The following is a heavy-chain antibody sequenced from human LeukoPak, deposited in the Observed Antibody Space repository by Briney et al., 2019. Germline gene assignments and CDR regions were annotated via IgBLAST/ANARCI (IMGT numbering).Heavy chain of an antibody. Sequence: GGSLRLSCAASGFSFSSYWMSWVRQAPGKGLEWVANIKQDGSEKSYVDSVEGRFTISRDNARNSLYLQMNSLRAEDTAVYYCASPSRGGWSHPQDYWGQGTPVTVSS. V-gene: IGHV3-7*01. CDR2: IKQDGSEK. D-gene: IGHD6-19*01. J-gene: IGHJ4*02. CDR1: GFSFSSYW. CDR3: ASPSRGGWSHPQDY.